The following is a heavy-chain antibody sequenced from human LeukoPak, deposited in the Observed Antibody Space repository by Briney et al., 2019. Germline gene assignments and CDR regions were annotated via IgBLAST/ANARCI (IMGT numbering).Heavy chain of an antibody. V-gene: IGHV4-30-2*01. J-gene: IGHJ3*02. CDR3: ARVKKGTTVGRRYKPDAFDI. CDR1: GGSISSGGYY. CDR2: IYHSGST. Sequence: SQTLSLTCTVSGGSISSGGYYWSWIRQPPGKGLEWIGYIYHSGSTYYNPSLKSRVTISVDRSKNQFSLKLSSVTAADTAVYYCARVKKGTTVGRRYKPDAFDIWGQGTMVTVSS. D-gene: IGHD4-23*01.